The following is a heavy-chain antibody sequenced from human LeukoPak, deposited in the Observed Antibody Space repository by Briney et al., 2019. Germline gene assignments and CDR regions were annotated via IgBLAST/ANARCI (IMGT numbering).Heavy chain of an antibody. CDR1: GGSISSYY. V-gene: IGHV4-59*12. Sequence: PSETLSLTCTVSGGSISSYYWSWIRQPPGKGLEWIGEIYHSGSTNYNPSLKSRVTISVDKSKNQFSLKLSSVTAADTAVYYCAGSSSWYSSFFGYWGQGTLVTVSS. D-gene: IGHD6-13*01. CDR3: AGSSSWYSSFFGY. CDR2: IYHSGST. J-gene: IGHJ4*02.